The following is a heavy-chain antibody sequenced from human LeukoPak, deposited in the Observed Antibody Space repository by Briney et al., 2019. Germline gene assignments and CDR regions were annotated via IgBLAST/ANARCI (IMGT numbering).Heavy chain of an antibody. CDR3: AKVRNRIQGAVDY. J-gene: IGHJ4*02. CDR2: IDGDGYST. Sequence: PGGSLRLSCAGSGFTFRWYTMSWVRQAPGKGLEWLSSIDGDGYSTHYADSVKGRFTISRDNSKNTLYLQMNRLRAEDTAIYYCAKVRNRIQGAVDYWGQGTLVTVSS. V-gene: IGHV3-23*01. CDR1: GFTFRWYT. D-gene: IGHD1-14*01.